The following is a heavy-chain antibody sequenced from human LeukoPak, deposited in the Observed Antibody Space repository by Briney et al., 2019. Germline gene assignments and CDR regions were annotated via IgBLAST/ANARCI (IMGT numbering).Heavy chain of an antibody. J-gene: IGHJ3*02. Sequence: SETLSLTCTVSGGSISSYYWSWIRQPPGKGLEWIGEINHSGSTNYNPSLKSRVTISVDTSKNQFSLKLSSVTAADTAVYYCARALRGIVVVPAAASGAFDIWGQGTMVTVSS. V-gene: IGHV4-34*01. CDR3: ARALRGIVVVPAAASGAFDI. CDR2: INHSGST. D-gene: IGHD2-2*01. CDR1: GGSISSYY.